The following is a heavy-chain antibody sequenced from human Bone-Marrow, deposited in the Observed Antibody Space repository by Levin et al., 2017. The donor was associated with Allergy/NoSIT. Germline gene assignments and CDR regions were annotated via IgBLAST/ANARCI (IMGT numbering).Heavy chain of an antibody. Sequence: SLKISCVASGFTFEDFAMHWVRQAPGKGLEWVSGITWKSTNMGYADSVKGRFTISRDNARKSLHLQMNSLTPEDTALYYCAKGLAYHGINYYYYYGMDVWGQGTTVTVS. CDR2: ITWKSTNM. J-gene: IGHJ6*02. CDR1: GFTFEDFA. D-gene: IGHD3-16*01. CDR3: AKGLAYHGINYYYYYGMDV. V-gene: IGHV3-9*01.